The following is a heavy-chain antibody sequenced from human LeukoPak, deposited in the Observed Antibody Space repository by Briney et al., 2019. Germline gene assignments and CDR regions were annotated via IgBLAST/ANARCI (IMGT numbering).Heavy chain of an antibody. V-gene: IGHV3-21*01. CDR1: GFTFSSYS. Sequence: GGSLRLSCAASGFTFSSYSMNWVRQAPGKGLEWVSSISRSTDFIYYADSVKGRFTISRDSAKNSLYLQMNSLRAEDTAVYYCARGVWQLAVDYWGQGTLVTVSS. CDR3: ARGVWQLAVDY. D-gene: IGHD6-6*01. J-gene: IGHJ4*02. CDR2: ISRSTDFI.